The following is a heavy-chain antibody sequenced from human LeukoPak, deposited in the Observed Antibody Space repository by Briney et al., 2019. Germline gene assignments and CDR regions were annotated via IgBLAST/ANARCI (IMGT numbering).Heavy chain of an antibody. CDR3: AREGKSDAFDI. V-gene: IGHV1-46*01. CDR1: GYTFTSYY. CDR2: INPSGGST. Sequence: ASVKVSCKASGYTFTSYYMHWVRQAPGQGLEWMGIINPSGGSTSYAQKFQGRVTMTRDTSTSTVYMELSSLRSEDMAVYYCAREGKSDAFDIWGQGTMVTVSS. J-gene: IGHJ3*02.